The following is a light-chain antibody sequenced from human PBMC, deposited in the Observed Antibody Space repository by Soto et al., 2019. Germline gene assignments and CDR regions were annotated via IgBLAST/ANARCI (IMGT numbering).Light chain of an antibody. J-gene: IGLJ2*01. CDR1: SSAVGSNNV. CDR2: DGT. Sequence: QSALTQPASVSGSPGQSITISCTATSSAVGSNNVVSWYQQHPGKAPKLMIYDGTKRPSGVSNRFSGSKSGNTASLTISGLQAEDEADYYCCSSAGSSSSVVFGGGTKVTVL. V-gene: IGLV2-23*01. CDR3: CSSAGSSSSVV.